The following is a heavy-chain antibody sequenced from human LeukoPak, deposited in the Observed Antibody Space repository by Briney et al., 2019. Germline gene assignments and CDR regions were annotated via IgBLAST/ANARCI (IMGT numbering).Heavy chain of an antibody. CDR1: GYTFTAYY. CDR3: ARGDYSSLFDY. CDR2: INPNSGGT. J-gene: IGHJ4*02. D-gene: IGHD4-11*01. V-gene: IGHV1-2*02. Sequence: ASVKVSCKASGYTFTAYYIHWVRQAPGQGLEWMGWINPNSGGTDYAQNFQGRVTITRDSSISTAYMELSRLRSDDTAVYYCARGDYSSLFDYWGQGTLVTVSS.